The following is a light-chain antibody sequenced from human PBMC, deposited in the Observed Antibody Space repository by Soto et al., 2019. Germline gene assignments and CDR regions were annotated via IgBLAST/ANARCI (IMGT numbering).Light chain of an antibody. V-gene: IGKV1-9*01. CDR1: QGISSY. CDR3: QQLNSYLLWT. Sequence: DIQLTQSPSFLSASVGDRVTITCRASQGISSYLAWYQQKPGKAPKLLIYAASTLQSGVPSRFSGSGSGTEFPLTISSLQPEDFATYYCQQLNSYLLWTFGQGTKVEIK. CDR2: AAS. J-gene: IGKJ1*01.